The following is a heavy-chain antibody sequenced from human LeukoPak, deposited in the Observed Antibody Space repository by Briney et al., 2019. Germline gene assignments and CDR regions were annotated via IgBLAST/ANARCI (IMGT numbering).Heavy chain of an antibody. J-gene: IGHJ3*02. Sequence: PGGSLRLSCAASGFTFSSYSMNWVRQAPGKGLEWVSYISSIDSTIYYADSVQGRFTISRDNAKNSLYLLMNSLRAEDTAVYYCARDLDGAVAFGIWGQGTMVTVSS. CDR3: ARDLDGAVAFGI. CDR2: ISSIDSTI. CDR1: GFTFSSYS. D-gene: IGHD1-1*01. V-gene: IGHV3-48*01.